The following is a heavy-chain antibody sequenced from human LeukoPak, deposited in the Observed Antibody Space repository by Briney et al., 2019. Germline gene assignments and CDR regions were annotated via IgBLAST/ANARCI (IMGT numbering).Heavy chain of an antibody. D-gene: IGHD1-14*01. CDR3: ARDVGRKTFDY. Sequence: PGGSLRLFCAASGFNFTTSWLNWVRQAPGEGLEWVASLTPDAREKGYVDSVKGRFTISKDNAKNSVSLQMNSLRAEDTAVYYCARDVGRKTFDYWGQGPLVTVSS. J-gene: IGHJ4*02. CDR2: LTPDAREK. V-gene: IGHV3-7*01. CDR1: GFNFTTSW.